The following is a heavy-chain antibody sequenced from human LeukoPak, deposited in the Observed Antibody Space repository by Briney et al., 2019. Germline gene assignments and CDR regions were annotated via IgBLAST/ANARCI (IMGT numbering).Heavy chain of an antibody. J-gene: IGHJ4*02. CDR2: ISGSGGGT. Sequence: GGSLRLSCAASGFTFSSYAMSWVRQAPGKGLEWVSAISGSGGGTYYADSVKGRFTISRDNSKNTLYLQMNSLRAEDTAVYYCARNNWNDRFDYFDYWGQGTLVTVSS. V-gene: IGHV3-23*01. CDR1: GFTFSSYA. D-gene: IGHD1-20*01. CDR3: ARNNWNDRFDYFDY.